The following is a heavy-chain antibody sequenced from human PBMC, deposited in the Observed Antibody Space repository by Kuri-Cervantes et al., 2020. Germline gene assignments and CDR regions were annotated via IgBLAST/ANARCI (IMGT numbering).Heavy chain of an antibody. CDR2: INPNSGGT. Sequence: ASVKVSCKASGYTFTGYYMHWVRQAPGQGLEWMGWINPNSGGTNYAQKFQGWVTMTRDTSISTAYMELSRLRSDDTAVYYCASFPLYLREGSFDYWGQGTLVTVSS. V-gene: IGHV1-2*04. J-gene: IGHJ4*02. D-gene: IGHD2-15*01. CDR1: GYTFTGYY. CDR3: ASFPLYLREGSFDY.